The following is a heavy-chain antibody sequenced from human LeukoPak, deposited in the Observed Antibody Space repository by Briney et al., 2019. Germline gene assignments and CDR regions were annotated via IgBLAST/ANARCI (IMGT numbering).Heavy chain of an antibody. D-gene: IGHD3-22*01. CDR2: INPSGGST. Sequence: ASVKVSCKASGYTFTSYYMHWVRQAPGQGLEWMGIINPSGGSTSYAQKFQGRVTMTRDTSTSTVYMELSSLRSEDTAVYYCARDRIHYYDSSGPSRYYYYYGMDVWGQGTTVTVSS. J-gene: IGHJ6*02. CDR1: GYTFTSYY. CDR3: ARDRIHYYDSSGPSRYYYYYGMDV. V-gene: IGHV1-46*01.